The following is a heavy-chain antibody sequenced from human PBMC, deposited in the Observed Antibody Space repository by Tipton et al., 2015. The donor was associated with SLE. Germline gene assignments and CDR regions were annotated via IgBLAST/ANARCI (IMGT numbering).Heavy chain of an antibody. J-gene: IGHJ6*03. CDR1: AGSISSYY. V-gene: IGHV4-59*01. CDR3: ARGYYYYMDV. Sequence: LRLSCTVSAGSISSYYWSWIRQPPGKGLEWIGDIYYSGSTNYNPSLKSRVTISIDTSKNHFSLKVNSVTAADTPVYYCARGYYYYMDVWGKGTTVTVSS. CDR2: IYYSGST.